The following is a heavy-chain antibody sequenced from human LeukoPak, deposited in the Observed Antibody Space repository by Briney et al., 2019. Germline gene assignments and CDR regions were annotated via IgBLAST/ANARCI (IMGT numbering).Heavy chain of an antibody. CDR1: GGSISSSSYY. CDR3: AKDGYGEWSSGWDSFDY. CDR2: ITASGVST. V-gene: IGHV3-23*01. J-gene: IGHJ4*02. D-gene: IGHD6-19*01. Sequence: PSETLSLTCTVSGGSISSSSYYWAWVRQAPGKGLEWVSSITASGVSTYYADSLKGHFTISRDNSKNTLHLQMNSLRAEDTAIYYCAKDGYGEWSSGWDSFDYWGQGILVTVSS.